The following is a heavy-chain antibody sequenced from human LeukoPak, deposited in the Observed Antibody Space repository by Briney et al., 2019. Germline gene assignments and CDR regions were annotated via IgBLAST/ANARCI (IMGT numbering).Heavy chain of an antibody. CDR2: ITGIGDST. J-gene: IGHJ4*02. V-gene: IGHV3-23*01. D-gene: IGHD3-10*01. Sequence: GGSLRLSCEAAGFTFRSYGMGWVRQSPGKGLEWVSGITGIGDSTYYADSVGGRFTISRDNSKNTLFLQMNSLRAECPAVFFCVKLGLGSWPYYFLLWGQGTLVTVSS. CDR1: GFTFRSYG. CDR3: VKLGLGSWPYYFLL.